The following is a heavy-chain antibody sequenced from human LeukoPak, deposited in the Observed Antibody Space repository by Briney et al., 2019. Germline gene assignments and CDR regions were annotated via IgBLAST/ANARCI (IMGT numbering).Heavy chain of an antibody. Sequence: PSETLSLTCTVSGGSISSYYWSWIRQPPGKGLEWIASIYYSGSTNYNPSLQSRVTTSVDTSKNQFSPKLSSVTAADTAVYYCARRDYNYYGMDVWGRGTTVTVSS. V-gene: IGHV4-59*08. CDR2: IYYSGST. CDR3: ARRDYNYYGMDV. CDR1: GGSISSYY. J-gene: IGHJ6*02.